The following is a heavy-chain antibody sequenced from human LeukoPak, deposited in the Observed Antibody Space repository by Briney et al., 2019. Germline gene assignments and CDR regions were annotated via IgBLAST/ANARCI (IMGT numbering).Heavy chain of an antibody. J-gene: IGHJ5*02. V-gene: IGHV3-21*01. Sequence: GGSLRLSCAASGFTFSSYSMNWVRQAPGKGLEWVSSISSSSSYIYYADSVKGRFTISRDNAKNSRYLQMNSLRAEDTAVYYCARDGPYDHVWGSYLPKPNWFDPWGQGTLVTVSS. CDR2: ISSSSSYI. CDR1: GFTFSSYS. D-gene: IGHD3-16*02. CDR3: ARDGPYDHVWGSYLPKPNWFDP.